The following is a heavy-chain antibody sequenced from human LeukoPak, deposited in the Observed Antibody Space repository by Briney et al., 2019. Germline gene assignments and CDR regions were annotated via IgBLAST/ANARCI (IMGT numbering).Heavy chain of an antibody. CDR1: GGSISSYY. V-gene: IGHV4-4*07. Sequence: SETLSLTCTVSGGSISSYYWNWIRQPAGKGLEWIGRIQRSGNTIYNPSLKSRVTMSVDKSKNQFSLKLTSVTAADTAVYYCARDEGSGWYDYWGNGTTVTVSS. D-gene: IGHD6-19*01. CDR2: IQRSGNT. CDR3: ARDEGSGWYDY. J-gene: IGHJ6*04.